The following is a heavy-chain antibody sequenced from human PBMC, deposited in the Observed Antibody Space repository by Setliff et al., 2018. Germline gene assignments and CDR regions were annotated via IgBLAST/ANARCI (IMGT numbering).Heavy chain of an antibody. CDR2: INSDGSCT. Sequence: GGSLRLSCAASGFTFSSYWMHWVRQAPGKGLVWVSRINSDGSCTSYADSVKGRFTISRDNAKNTLYLQMNSLRAEDTAVYYCARGSRPHYCDSSPRNAWGQGTLVTVSS. J-gene: IGHJ5*02. V-gene: IGHV3-74*01. CDR3: ARGSRPHYCDSSPRNA. D-gene: IGHD3-22*01. CDR1: GFTFSSYW.